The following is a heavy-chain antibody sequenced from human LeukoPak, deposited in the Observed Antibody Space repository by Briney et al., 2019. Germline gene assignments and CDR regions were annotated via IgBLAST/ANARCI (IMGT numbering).Heavy chain of an antibody. CDR3: ARGLRTDYYDSSGYYGSYFDYFDY. J-gene: IGHJ4*02. CDR1: GYTFTGYY. CDR2: INPNSGGT. Sequence: ASVKVSCKASGYTFTGYYMHWVRQAPGQGLEWMGWINPNSGGTNYAQKFQGRVTMTRDTSISTAYVELSRLRSDDTAVYYCARGLRTDYYDSSGYYGSYFDYFDYWGQGTLVTVSS. D-gene: IGHD3-22*01. V-gene: IGHV1-2*02.